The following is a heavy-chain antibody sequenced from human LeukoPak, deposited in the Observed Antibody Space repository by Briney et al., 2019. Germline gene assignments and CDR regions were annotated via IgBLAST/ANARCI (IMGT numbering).Heavy chain of an antibody. D-gene: IGHD3-22*01. J-gene: IGHJ4*02. CDR3: ARDLGHYDSSGFDY. CDR2: IYHSGNVYESANT. V-gene: IGHV4-30-2*01. Sequence: SQTLSLTCTVSGGSITSGGYYWSWIRQPPGKGLEWIAYIYHSGNVYESANTFYNPSLKSRVHISIDRSKNQSFLNLDSVTAADTAVYYCARDLGHYDSSGFDYWGQGTLVTVSS. CDR1: GGSITSGGYY.